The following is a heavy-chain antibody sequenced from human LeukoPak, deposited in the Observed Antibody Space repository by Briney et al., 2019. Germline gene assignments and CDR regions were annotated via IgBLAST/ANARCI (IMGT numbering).Heavy chain of an antibody. V-gene: IGHV3-43*02. CDR2: INRDGRNI. Sequence: PGGSLRLSCAASGFNFDDYAMHWVRQAPGKGLAWVSLINRDGRNIFYADSVKGRFTISRDNSKNSLYLQMNSLRTEDTALYYCAKDVDGSGSWYLDDWGQGTLVIVSS. CDR1: GFNFDDYA. J-gene: IGHJ4*02. D-gene: IGHD3-10*01. CDR3: AKDVDGSGSWYLDD.